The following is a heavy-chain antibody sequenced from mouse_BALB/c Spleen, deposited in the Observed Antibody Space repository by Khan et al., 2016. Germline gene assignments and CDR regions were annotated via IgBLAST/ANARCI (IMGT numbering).Heavy chain of an antibody. D-gene: IGHD2-4*01. CDR1: GFSSTNSG. Sequence: QVQLKESGPGLVAPSQSLSITCTVSGFSSTNSGVHWIRQPPGKGLEWLGVTWPGGSTHHHTSLMSRLIITKDNSPNQVFFKMISQRTYDTAMYYCASDYHDYAAWFASWGHGTLVIVSA. CDR2: TWPGGST. CDR3: ASDYHDYAAWFAS. V-gene: IGHV2-9*02. J-gene: IGHJ3*01.